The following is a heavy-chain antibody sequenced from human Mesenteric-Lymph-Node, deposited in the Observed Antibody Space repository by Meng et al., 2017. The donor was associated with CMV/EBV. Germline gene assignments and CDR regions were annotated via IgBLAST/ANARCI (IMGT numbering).Heavy chain of an antibody. V-gene: IGHV3-30-3*01. CDR1: GFTFSSYA. J-gene: IGHJ5*02. Sequence: GESLKISCAASGFTFSSYAMSWVRQAPGKGLEWVAVISYDGSNKYYADSVKGRFTISRDNSKNTLYLQMNSLRAEDTAVYYCASQEGEPWGQGTLVTVPQ. CDR3: ASQEGEP. CDR2: ISYDGSNK.